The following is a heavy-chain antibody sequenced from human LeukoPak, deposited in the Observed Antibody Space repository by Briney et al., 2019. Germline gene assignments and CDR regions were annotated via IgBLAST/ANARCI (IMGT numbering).Heavy chain of an antibody. CDR1: GGSISSYY. CDR3: AVALKDYFDY. J-gene: IGHJ4*02. CDR2: TYYSGST. D-gene: IGHD5-12*01. Sequence: SETLSLTCTVSGGSISSYYWSWIRQPPGKGLEWIGYTYYSGSTNYNPSLKSRVTISVDTSKNQFSLKLSSVTAADTAVYYCAVALKDYFDYWGQGTLVTVSS. V-gene: IGHV4-59*08.